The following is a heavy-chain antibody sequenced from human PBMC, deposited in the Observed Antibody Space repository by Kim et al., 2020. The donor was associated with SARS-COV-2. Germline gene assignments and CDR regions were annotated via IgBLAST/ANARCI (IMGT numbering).Heavy chain of an antibody. CDR2: ISHSGST. CDR3: ARDSSPFRRYL. Sequence: SETLSLTCTVSGGSFRDFYWGWIRQTPGEALEWIGHISHSGSTTYNPSLESRVTISLDTSKSQFSLELRSLTAEDTAVYFCARDSSPFRRYLWGQGTLVTVSS. D-gene: IGHD1-20*01. V-gene: IGHV4-59*01. J-gene: IGHJ4*02. CDR1: GGSFRDFY.